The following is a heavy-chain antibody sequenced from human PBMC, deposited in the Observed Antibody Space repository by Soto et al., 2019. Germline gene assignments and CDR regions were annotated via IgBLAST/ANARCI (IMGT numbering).Heavy chain of an antibody. CDR2: ISSSSSYT. CDR3: ARLRDYGDYVDAFDI. CDR1: GFTFSDYY. D-gene: IGHD4-17*01. J-gene: IGHJ3*02. Sequence: LRLSCAASGFTFSDYYMSWIRQAPGKGLEWVSYISSSSSYTNYADSVKGRFTISRDNAKNSLYLQMNSLRAEDTAVYYCARLRDYGDYVDAFDIWGQGTMVTVSS. V-gene: IGHV3-11*06.